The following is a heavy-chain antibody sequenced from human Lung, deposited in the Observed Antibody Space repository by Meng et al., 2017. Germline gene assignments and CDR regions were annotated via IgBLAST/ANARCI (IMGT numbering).Heavy chain of an antibody. V-gene: IGHV3-15*01. CDR2: IKSKPDGETI. CDR1: GFTFSNAY. D-gene: IGHD5-12*01. J-gene: IGHJ4*02. CDR3: SGHIDY. Sequence: EVQLEESGGGLVQPGGSLRLSCAGSGFTFSNAYMTWVRQVPGKRLEWVGRIKSKPDGETIDYAAPVKGRFTISRDDSKNTVYLQMNSLKTEDTAVYYCSGHIDYWGQGTLVTVSS.